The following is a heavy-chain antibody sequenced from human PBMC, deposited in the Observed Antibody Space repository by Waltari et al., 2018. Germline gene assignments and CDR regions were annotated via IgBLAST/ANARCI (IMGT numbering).Heavy chain of an antibody. D-gene: IGHD3-10*01. J-gene: IGHJ2*01. CDR3: AKADFGDPYWFFDL. CDR2: ITADGRSR. V-gene: IGHV3-23*01. Sequence: EGQLLESGGGLVQTGGSLRLSCEASGFMFSIYPMAWVRQAPGKGLEGVSTITADGRSRNYADSVKGRFTISRDNSKNILDLQMNTLRAEDTAVYFCAKADFGDPYWFFDLWGRGTLLTVSS. CDR1: GFMFSIYP.